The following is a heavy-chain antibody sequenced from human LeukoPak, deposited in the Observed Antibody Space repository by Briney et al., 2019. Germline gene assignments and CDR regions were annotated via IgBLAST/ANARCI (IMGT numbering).Heavy chain of an antibody. CDR2: IWYDGSNE. CDR3: TNQPILAGSIDS. V-gene: IGHV3-33*06. Sequence: GRSLRLSCAASGFTFNTYAMHWVRQAPGKGLEWVAIIWYDGSNEYYADSVKGRFTISRDNSKNTVYLQMNNLRAEGTALYYCTNQPILAGSIDSWGQGTLVTVSS. D-gene: IGHD3-9*01. CDR1: GFTFNTYA. J-gene: IGHJ4*02.